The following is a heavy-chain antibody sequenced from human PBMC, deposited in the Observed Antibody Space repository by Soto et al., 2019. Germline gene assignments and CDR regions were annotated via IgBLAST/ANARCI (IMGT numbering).Heavy chain of an antibody. J-gene: IGHJ6*02. CDR1: GFTFSSYA. CDR3: ARGGSYYKDYYYGMDV. Sequence: HPGGSLRLSCAASGFTFSSYAMHWVRQAPGKGLEWVAVISYDGSNKYYADSVKGRFTISRDNSKNTLYLQMNSLRAEDTAVYYCARGGSYYKDYYYGMDVWGQGTTVTVSS. D-gene: IGHD1-26*01. CDR2: ISYDGSNK. V-gene: IGHV3-30-3*01.